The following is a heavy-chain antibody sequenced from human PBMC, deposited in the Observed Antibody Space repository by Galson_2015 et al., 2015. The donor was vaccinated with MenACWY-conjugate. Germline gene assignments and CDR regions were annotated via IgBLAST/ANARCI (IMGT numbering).Heavy chain of an antibody. J-gene: IGHJ6*02. V-gene: IGHV3-53*01. CDR1: GLTVSSNY. CDR2: IYSGGNT. D-gene: IGHD3-10*01. CDR3: ARDRRFSSRGVVTSSRMDV. Sequence: SLRLSCAASGLTVSSNYMSWVRQAPEKGLEWVSIIYSGGNTYYADSVKGRFTISRDNSKNTLYLQMNSLRAEDTAVYYCARDRRFSSRGVVTSSRMDVWGQGTPVTVSS.